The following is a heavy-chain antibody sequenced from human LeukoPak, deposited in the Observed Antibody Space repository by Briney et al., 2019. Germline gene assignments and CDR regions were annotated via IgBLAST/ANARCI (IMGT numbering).Heavy chain of an antibody. CDR2: IYHTGNT. D-gene: IGHD3-22*01. V-gene: IGHV4-39*01. Sequence: SETLSLTCTVSGDSIRSTTSYWGWVRQPPGKGLEWIGSIYHTGNTYYNSSLQSRVTLSVDTSKNQFSLKLTSVTAADTAVYYCAHEDYNDFNSFDFWGQGTLVTVSS. J-gene: IGHJ4*02. CDR3: AHEDYNDFNSFDF. CDR1: GDSIRSTTSY.